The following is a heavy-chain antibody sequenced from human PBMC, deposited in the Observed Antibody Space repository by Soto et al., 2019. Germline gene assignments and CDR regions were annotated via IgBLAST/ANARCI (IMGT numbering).Heavy chain of an antibody. CDR1: GYTFTGDY. Sequence: SGKVSYQASGYTFTGDYIHWVRQAPGQGLQWMGWINPNSGGTIHAQKFQGRVTMTRDTSISTAYMELSRLRSDDTAVYYCERENGTTGLDYWGQGTLVTVSS. V-gene: IGHV1-2*02. J-gene: IGHJ4*02. CDR2: INPNSGGT. CDR3: ERENGTTGLDY. D-gene: IGHD1-1*01.